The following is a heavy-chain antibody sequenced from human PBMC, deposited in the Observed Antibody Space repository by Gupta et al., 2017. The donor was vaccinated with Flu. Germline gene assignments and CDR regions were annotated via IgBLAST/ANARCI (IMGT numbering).Heavy chain of an antibody. CDR3: TTDSSGGITFDI. D-gene: IGHD3-10*01. J-gene: IGHJ3*02. V-gene: IGHV3-15*01. Sequence: EVQLVESGGGWVKPGGSLRLSCAASGFSFSYAYMNWVRQAPGKGLEWVGRLKSEADGGTADYAPPVKGRFTISRDDSKNTLWLQMNSLRTEDTAVYYCTTDSSGGITFDIWGQGTPVIVST. CDR2: LKSEADGGTA. CDR1: GFSFSYAY.